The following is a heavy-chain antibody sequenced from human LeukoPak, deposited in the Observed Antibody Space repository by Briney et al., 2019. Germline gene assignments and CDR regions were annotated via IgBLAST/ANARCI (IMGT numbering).Heavy chain of an antibody. CDR3: ARHNIAAAGTVAFDI. Sequence: SETLSLTCTVSGGSISSYYWSWIRQPPGKGLEWIGYIYYSGSTNYNPSLKSRVTISVGTSKNQFSLKLSSVTAADTAVYYCARHNIAAAGTVAFDIWGQGTMVTVSS. D-gene: IGHD6-13*01. CDR2: IYYSGST. V-gene: IGHV4-59*01. J-gene: IGHJ3*02. CDR1: GGSISSYY.